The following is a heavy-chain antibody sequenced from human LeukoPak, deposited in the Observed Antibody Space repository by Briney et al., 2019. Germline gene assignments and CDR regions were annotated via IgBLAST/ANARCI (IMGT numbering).Heavy chain of an antibody. CDR3: ARGRRSTVPFDY. J-gene: IGHJ4*02. D-gene: IGHD4-17*01. V-gene: IGHV4-34*01. CDR2: INHSGST. CDR1: GGSFSGYY. Sequence: SETLSHTCAVYGGSFSGYYWSWIRQPPGKGLEWIGEINHSGSTNYNPSLKCRVTISVDTSKNQFSLKLSSVTAADTAVYYCARGRRSTVPFDYWGQGTLVTVSS.